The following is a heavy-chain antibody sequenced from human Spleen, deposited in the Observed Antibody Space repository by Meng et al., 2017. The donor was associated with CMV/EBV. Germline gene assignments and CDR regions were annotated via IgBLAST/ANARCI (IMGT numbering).Heavy chain of an antibody. CDR3: AKDRVPAAPRNYNYGMDV. Sequence: GGSLRLSCAASGFTFSRYGMHWVRQAPGKRLEWITFIHYDGSNIYYVDSVEGRFTISRDKSKNTLYLQMNSLRVEDTAVYYCAKDRVPAAPRNYNYGMDVWGQGTTVTVSS. D-gene: IGHD2-2*01. CDR1: GFTFSRYG. V-gene: IGHV3-30*02. J-gene: IGHJ6*02. CDR2: IHYDGSNI.